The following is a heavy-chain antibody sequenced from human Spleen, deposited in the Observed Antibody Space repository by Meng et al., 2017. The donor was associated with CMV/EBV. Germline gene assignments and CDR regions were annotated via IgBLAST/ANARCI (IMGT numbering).Heavy chain of an antibody. CDR2: IIPILGIA. CDR3: ARESGVTNAGYYYYYGMDV. V-gene: IGHV1-69*10. D-gene: IGHD4-23*01. J-gene: IGHJ6*02. Sequence: SVKVSCKASGGTFSSYAISWVRQAPGQGLEWMGGIIPILGIANYAQKFQGRVTITADKSTSTAYMELSSLRSEDTAVYYCARESGVTNAGYYYYYGMDVWGQGTTVTVSS. CDR1: GGTFSSYA.